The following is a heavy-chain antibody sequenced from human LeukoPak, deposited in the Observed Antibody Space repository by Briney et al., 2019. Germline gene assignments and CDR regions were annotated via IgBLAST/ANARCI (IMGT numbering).Heavy chain of an antibody. D-gene: IGHD2-2*01. CDR2: IYYSGST. CDR3: ARHPAKIDY. CDR1: GGSISSSSYY. J-gene: IGHJ4*02. Sequence: PSETLSLTCTVSGGSISSSSYYWSWIRQPPGKGLEWIGYIYYSGSTNYNPSLKSRVTISVDTSKNQFSLKLSSVTAADTAVYYCARHPAKIDYWGQGTLVTVSS. V-gene: IGHV4-61*05.